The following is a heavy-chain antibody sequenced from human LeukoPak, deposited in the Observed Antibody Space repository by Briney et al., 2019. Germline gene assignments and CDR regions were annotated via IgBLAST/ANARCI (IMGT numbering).Heavy chain of an antibody. CDR2: ISGSGDDT. J-gene: IGHJ4*02. V-gene: IGHV3-23*01. D-gene: IGHD3-22*01. CDR3: AKDRGTMTYHFDH. Sequence: PGGSLRLSCAASGFTFSSDAMSWVRQAPGKGLEWVSTISGSGDDTYYADSVKGRFTFSRDSSKNTVYLQMNSLGAEDTAIYYCAKDRGTMTYHFDHWGQGTLVTVSS. CDR1: GFTFSSDA.